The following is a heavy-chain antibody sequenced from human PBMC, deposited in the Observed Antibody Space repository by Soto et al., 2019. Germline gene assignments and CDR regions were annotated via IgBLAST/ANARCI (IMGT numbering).Heavy chain of an antibody. CDR3: ARAQYLADDAFDI. Sequence: PVGSLRLSCAASGFISRSYWMHWVRQVPGKGLVWVSRINGDGRSTSYADSVKGRFTISRDNAKNTLYLQMNSLRADDTAVYYCARAQYLADDAFDIWGQGATVTVSS. CDR2: INGDGRST. V-gene: IGHV3-74*01. CDR1: GFISRSYW. D-gene: IGHD2-2*01. J-gene: IGHJ3*02.